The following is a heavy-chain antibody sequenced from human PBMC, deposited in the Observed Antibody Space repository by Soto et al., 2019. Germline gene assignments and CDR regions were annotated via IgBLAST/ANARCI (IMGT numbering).Heavy chain of an antibody. CDR2: FYPGDSTS. J-gene: IGHJ3*02. CDR3: ARIIGYCRNNDCSWTFDI. CDR1: GYSFISYW. Sequence: GESLKISCKTSGYSFISYWVAWVRQKPGKGLEWMGTFYPGDSTSTYSPSFQGQVTISVDKSISTAYLHLSSPKASDTAMYYCARIIGYCRNNDCSWTFDIWGQGTMVTVSS. D-gene: IGHD2-2*03. V-gene: IGHV5-51*01.